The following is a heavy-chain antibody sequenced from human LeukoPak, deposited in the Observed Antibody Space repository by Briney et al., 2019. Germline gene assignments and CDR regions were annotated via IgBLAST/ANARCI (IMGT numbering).Heavy chain of an antibody. CDR2: ISSNSVYI. J-gene: IGHJ4*02. CDR3: VKHACPTCHRIDD. CDR1: GFTFSTYS. V-gene: IGHV3-21*06. Sequence: KTGGSLRLSCAASGFTFSTYSMNWVRQAPGKGLEWVSSISSNSVYIYYADSVKGRFTLSRDNAKNSLFLQMNSLRADDTAVYYCVKHACPTCHRIDDWGQGTLVTVSS. D-gene: IGHD2-2*01.